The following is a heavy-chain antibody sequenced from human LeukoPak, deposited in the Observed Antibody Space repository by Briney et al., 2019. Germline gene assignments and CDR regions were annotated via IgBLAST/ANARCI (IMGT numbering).Heavy chain of an antibody. CDR2: IKGDGSEK. CDR1: GFTFSNFW. V-gene: IGHV3-7*05. D-gene: IGHD4-17*01. CDR3: AKFPYGDYVHY. Sequence: GGSLRLSCAASGFTFSNFWMSWVRQAPGKGLEWVANIKGDGSEKYHVDSAKGRFTISRDNAKNSLYLQMNSLRAEDTAVYYCAKFPYGDYVHYWGQGTLVTVSS. J-gene: IGHJ4*02.